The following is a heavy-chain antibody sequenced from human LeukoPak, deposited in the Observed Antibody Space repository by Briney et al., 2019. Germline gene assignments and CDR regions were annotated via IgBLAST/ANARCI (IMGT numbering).Heavy chain of an antibody. D-gene: IGHD3-3*01. CDR2: VRYDGSNK. CDR1: GFTFSSYG. Sequence: GGSLRLSCAASGFTFSSYGMHWVRQAPGKGLEWVAFVRYDGSNKYYADSVKGRFTISRDNSKNTLYLQMNSLRAEDTAVYYCAKDLPMYYDFWSGLFDYWGQGTLVTVSS. V-gene: IGHV3-30*02. CDR3: AKDLPMYYDFWSGLFDY. J-gene: IGHJ4*02.